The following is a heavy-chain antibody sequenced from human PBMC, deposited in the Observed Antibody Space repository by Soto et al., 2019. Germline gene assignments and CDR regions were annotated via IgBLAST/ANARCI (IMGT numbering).Heavy chain of an antibody. Sequence: PSETLSLTCTVSGGSISSNYWTWIRQPPGKGLEWIGYVYNSGSTNYNPSLKSRVTISEDTSKSQFSLKVNSMTAADTAVYYCARYRRETVAGYTLDNWGQGILVTVSS. D-gene: IGHD6-13*01. CDR2: VYNSGST. CDR3: ARYRRETVAGYTLDN. J-gene: IGHJ4*02. CDR1: GGSISSNY. V-gene: IGHV4-59*01.